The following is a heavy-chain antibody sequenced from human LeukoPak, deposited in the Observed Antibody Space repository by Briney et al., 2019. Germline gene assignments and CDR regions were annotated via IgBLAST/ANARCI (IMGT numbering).Heavy chain of an antibody. CDR2: IWYDGSNK. V-gene: IGHV3-33*08. Sequence: GGSLRLSCAASGFTFSDYYMSWVRQAPGKGLEWVAVIWYDGSNKYYADSVKGRFTISRDNSKKKLYLQMNSLRAEDTAVYYCARDRARLWFGEFPTLDYWGQGTLVTVSS. J-gene: IGHJ4*02. CDR3: ARDRARLWFGEFPTLDY. D-gene: IGHD3-10*01. CDR1: GFTFSDYY.